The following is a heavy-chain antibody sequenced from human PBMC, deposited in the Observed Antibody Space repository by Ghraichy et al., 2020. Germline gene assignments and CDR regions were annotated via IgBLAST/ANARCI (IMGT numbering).Heavy chain of an antibody. CDR1: GFSISRGFY. CDR3: TRLAGQGGLQDFFDS. J-gene: IGHJ4*02. CDR2: VFHSGTT. V-gene: IGHV4-38-2*02. D-gene: IGHD2-15*01. Sequence: SETLSLTCTVSGFSISRGFYWGWIRQPPGRGLEWVGSVFHSGTTYSSLSLKTRITMPVDTSKNQFSLKLTSVTAADTGVYYCTRLAGQGGLQDFFDSWGQGTLVLVSS.